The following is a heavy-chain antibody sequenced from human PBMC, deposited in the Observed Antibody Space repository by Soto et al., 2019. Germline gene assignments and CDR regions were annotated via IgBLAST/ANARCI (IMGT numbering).Heavy chain of an antibody. V-gene: IGHV1-69*13. CDR2: IIPIFGTA. J-gene: IGHJ4*02. D-gene: IGHD3-3*01. CDR3: ASYWSGYYLPSGPFDY. Sequence: SVKVSCKASGGTFSSYAISWVRQAPGQGLEWMGGIIPIFGTANYAQKFQGRVTITADESTSTAYMELSSLRSEDTAVYYCASYWSGYYLPSGPFDYWGQGTLVTVSS. CDR1: GGTFSSYA.